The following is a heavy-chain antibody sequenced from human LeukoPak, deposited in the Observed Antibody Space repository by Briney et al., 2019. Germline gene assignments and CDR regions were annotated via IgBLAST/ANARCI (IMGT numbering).Heavy chain of an antibody. D-gene: IGHD6-19*01. V-gene: IGHV3-23*01. CDR3: AKYGSGWTLYFYYYMDV. CDR2: ISGSGGST. Sequence: GGSLRPSCAGSGFTFNSYSMGWVRQAAGKGLEWVSGISGSGGSTYYTDSVKGRFTISRVNSKNTLYLQMNSLRPEDTALYYCAKYGSGWTLYFYYYMDVWGEGTTVTVSS. J-gene: IGHJ6*03. CDR1: GFTFNSYS.